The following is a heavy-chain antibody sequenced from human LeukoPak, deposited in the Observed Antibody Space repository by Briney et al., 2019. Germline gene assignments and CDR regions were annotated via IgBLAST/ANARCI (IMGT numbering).Heavy chain of an antibody. CDR2: IYYTGST. J-gene: IGHJ4*02. CDR3: AGSKHKLSNFDY. CDR1: GGSISTYY. D-gene: IGHD2-21*01. Sequence: ASETLSLTCTVSGGSISTYYWSWIRQPPGKGLEWIGYIYYTGSTSYNPSLKSRVTMSLDASNNQFSLELNSVTPADTAVYYCAGSKHKLSNFDYWGQGTLVTVSS. V-gene: IGHV4-59*01.